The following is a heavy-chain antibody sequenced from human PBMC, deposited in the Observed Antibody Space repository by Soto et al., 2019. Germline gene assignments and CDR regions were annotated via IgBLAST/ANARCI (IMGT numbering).Heavy chain of an antibody. D-gene: IGHD3-22*01. CDR1: RFTFSNYA. V-gene: IGHV3-23*01. CDR3: AKAQPSGGYYFVEVFDA. J-gene: IGHJ3*01. CDR2: VISTDTSP. Sequence: ESLSLSCAAARFTFSNYAMSWVRQSPGRGLGWVSGVISTDTSPYYAGSVQGRFTISRDNSKNVFYLQMRSLIAEDTAIYYCAKAQPSGGYYFVEVFDAWGQGTMVTVSS.